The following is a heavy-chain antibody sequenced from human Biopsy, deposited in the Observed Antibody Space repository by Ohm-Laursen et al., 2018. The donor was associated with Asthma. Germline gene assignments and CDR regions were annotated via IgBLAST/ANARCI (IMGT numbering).Heavy chain of an antibody. V-gene: IGHV3-7*01. CDR3: AKESGSNYAFDI. D-gene: IGHD1-1*01. Sequence: SLRLSCAASGFTFRSYWMSWVRQAPGKGLEWVANIKEDGSEKYYVDSVKGRFTISRDNSKNRLYLQMNSLRAEDTAVYYCAKESGSNYAFDIWGQGTMVAVSS. CDR1: GFTFRSYW. J-gene: IGHJ3*02. CDR2: IKEDGSEK.